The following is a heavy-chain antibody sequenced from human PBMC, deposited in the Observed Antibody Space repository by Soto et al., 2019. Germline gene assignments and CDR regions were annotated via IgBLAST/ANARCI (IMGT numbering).Heavy chain of an antibody. CDR2: IYYSGST. D-gene: IGHD4-17*01. Sequence: QVQLQESGPGLVKPSETLSLTCTVSGGSIISYYWSWIRQPPGKGLEWIGYIYYSGSTNYNPSLKSRVTISVDTSKNQFSLKLISVTAADTAVYYCARELRLDYWGQGTLVIVSS. CDR1: GGSIISYY. CDR3: ARELRLDY. J-gene: IGHJ4*02. V-gene: IGHV4-59*01.